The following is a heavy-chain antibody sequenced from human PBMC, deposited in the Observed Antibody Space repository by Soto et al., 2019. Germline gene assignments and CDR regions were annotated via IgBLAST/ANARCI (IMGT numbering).Heavy chain of an antibody. CDR2: IYYSGST. Sequence: SETLSLTCTVSGGSISSSSYYWGWIRQPPGKGLEWIGSIYYSGSTYYNPSLKSRVTISVDTSKNQFSLKLSSVTAADTAVYYCARPRLADTYYIDYWGQGTLVTVSS. J-gene: IGHJ4*02. CDR1: GGSISSSSYY. CDR3: ARPRLADTYYIDY. V-gene: IGHV4-39*01. D-gene: IGHD6-19*01.